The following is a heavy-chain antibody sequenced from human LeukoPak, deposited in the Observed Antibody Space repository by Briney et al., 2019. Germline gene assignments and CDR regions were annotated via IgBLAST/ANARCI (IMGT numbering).Heavy chain of an antibody. CDR2: INPNSGGT. D-gene: IGHD3-16*02. Sequence: ASVKVSCKASGYTFTGYYMHWVRQAPGQGLEWMGRINPNSGGTNCAQKFQGRVTMTRDTSISTAYMELSRLRSDDTAAYYCARAGPVRDSFGGVIVWFDPWGQGTLVTVSS. V-gene: IGHV1-2*06. CDR1: GYTFTGYY. CDR3: ARAGPVRDSFGGVIVWFDP. J-gene: IGHJ5*02.